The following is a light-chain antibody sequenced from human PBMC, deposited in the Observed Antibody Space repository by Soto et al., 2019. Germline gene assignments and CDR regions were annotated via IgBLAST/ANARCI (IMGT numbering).Light chain of an antibody. CDR1: SSDVGNYAY. Sequence: QSALTQPASVSGSPGQSITISCTGTSSDVGNYAYVSWYQQYPGKAPKLMIYAVSRRPSGVSTRFSGSKSGNTASLTISGRQAEDEADYYCTSYTPSSTYVFGTGTKVTFL. V-gene: IGLV2-14*03. CDR2: AVS. J-gene: IGLJ1*01. CDR3: TSYTPSSTYV.